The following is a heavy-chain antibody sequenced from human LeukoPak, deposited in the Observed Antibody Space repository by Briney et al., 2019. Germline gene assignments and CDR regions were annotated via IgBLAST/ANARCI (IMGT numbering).Heavy chain of an antibody. J-gene: IGHJ3*02. D-gene: IGHD6-19*01. CDR2: IRRDGSET. CDR1: GFTFRSYW. V-gene: IGHV3-7*03. Sequence: GGSLRLSCVSSGFTFRSYWMTWVRRAPGKGLEWVANIRRDGSETHYVDSVMGRFTISRDNAKNSLYLQMNSLKTEDTAVYYCTTDWYSSGWYGEFDAFDIWGQGTMVTVSS. CDR3: TTDWYSSGWYGEFDAFDI.